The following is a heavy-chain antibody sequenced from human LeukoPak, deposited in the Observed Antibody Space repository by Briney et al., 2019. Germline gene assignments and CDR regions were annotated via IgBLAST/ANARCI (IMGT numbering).Heavy chain of an antibody. D-gene: IGHD3-22*01. CDR3: ARTTTYYYGSSGLGYFDY. CDR1: GYTFTSYA. CDR2: INAGNGNT. Sequence: ASVKVSCKASGYTFTSYAMHWVRQAPGQRLEWMGWINAGNGNTKYSQEFQGRVTITRDTSASTAYMELSSLRSEDMAVYYCARTTTYYYGSSGLGYFDYWGQGTLVTVSS. V-gene: IGHV1-3*03. J-gene: IGHJ4*02.